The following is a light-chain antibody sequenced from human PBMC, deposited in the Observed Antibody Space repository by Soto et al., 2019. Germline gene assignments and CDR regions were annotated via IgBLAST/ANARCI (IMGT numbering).Light chain of an antibody. CDR1: QSISSY. CDR3: QQSYSTPPT. V-gene: IGKV1-39*01. Sequence: DIQMTQSPSSLSASVGDRVTITCRASQSISSYLNWYQQKPGKAPKLLIYAASSLQSGVPSRFSGSGSGTGFPLTISSLQPEDFATYYCQQSYSTPPTFGQGTKVAIK. CDR2: AAS. J-gene: IGKJ1*01.